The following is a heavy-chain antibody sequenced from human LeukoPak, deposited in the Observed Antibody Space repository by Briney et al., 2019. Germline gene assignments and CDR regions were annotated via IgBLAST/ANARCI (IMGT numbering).Heavy chain of an antibody. CDR1: GYTFTAYY. V-gene: IGHV1-2*02. J-gene: IGHJ3*02. CDR3: ARGPTLGLDI. Sequence: ASVRVPCRASGYTFTAYYIHWVRQAPGQGLEWMGWINPNGGDTTLPQRFQGRVTMTRDTSIITAYMELSSLTSDDTGMYYCARGPTLGLDIWGQGTMVTVSS. CDR2: INPNGGDT.